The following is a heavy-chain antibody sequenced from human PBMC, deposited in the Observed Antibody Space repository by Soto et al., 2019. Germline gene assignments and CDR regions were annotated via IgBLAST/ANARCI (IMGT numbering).Heavy chain of an antibody. CDR3: ARVGCGGDCYTYYYGMDV. CDR2: ISAYNGNT. J-gene: IGHJ6*02. CDR1: GYTFTSYG. V-gene: IGHV1-18*01. D-gene: IGHD2-21*02. Sequence: ASVKVSCKASGYTFTSYGISWVRQAPGQGLEWMGWISAYNGNTNYAQKLQGRVTMTTDTSTSTAYMELRSLRSDDTAVYYCARVGCGGDCYTYYYGMDVWGQGTTVTVSS.